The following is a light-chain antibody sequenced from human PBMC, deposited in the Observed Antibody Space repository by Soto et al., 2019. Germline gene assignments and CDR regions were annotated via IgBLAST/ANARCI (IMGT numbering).Light chain of an antibody. J-gene: IGLJ3*02. CDR1: NSDVGGYSY. V-gene: IGLV2-8*01. Sequence: QSALTQPPSASGSPGQSVTISCTGTNSDVGGYSYVSWYQQHPGKAPKLMISEVTKRPSGVPDRFSGSKSGNTASLTVSGLQVEDEADYYCSSYSGSNNWVFGGGTKLTVL. CDR2: EVT. CDR3: SSYSGSNNWV.